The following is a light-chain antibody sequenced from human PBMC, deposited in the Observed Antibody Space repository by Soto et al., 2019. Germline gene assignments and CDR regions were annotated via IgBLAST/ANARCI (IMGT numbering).Light chain of an antibody. J-gene: IGKJ4*01. Sequence: EIVLTQSPGTLSLSPGERATLSCRTSQSVNSNYLAWYQQKPGQAPRLLISCASSRATGIPDRFSGSGSGTDFSLNISRLEPEDFAVYYCQQYGSSPLTFGGGTKVEIK. V-gene: IGKV3-20*01. CDR2: CAS. CDR3: QQYGSSPLT. CDR1: QSVNSNY.